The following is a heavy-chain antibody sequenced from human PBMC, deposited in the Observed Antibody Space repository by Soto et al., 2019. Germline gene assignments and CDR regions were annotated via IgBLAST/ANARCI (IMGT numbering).Heavy chain of an antibody. CDR2: MNPNSGNT. CDR3: ARVLVVVVAATRYYYGMDV. J-gene: IGHJ6*02. D-gene: IGHD2-15*01. V-gene: IGHV1-8*01. Sequence: GASVKVSCKASGYTFTSYDINWVRQATGQGLEWMGWMNPNSGNTGYAQKFQGRVTMTRNTSISTAYMELSSLRSGDTAVYYCARVLVVVVAATRYYYGMDVWGQGTTVTVSS. CDR1: GYTFTSYD.